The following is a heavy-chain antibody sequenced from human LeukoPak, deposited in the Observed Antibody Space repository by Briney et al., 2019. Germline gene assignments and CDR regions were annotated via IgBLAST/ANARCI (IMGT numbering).Heavy chain of an antibody. D-gene: IGHD2-21*01. Sequence: PLETLSLTCTVSGGSISSYYWSWIRQPPGKGLEWIGYIYTSGSTNYNPSLKSRVTISVDTSKNQFSLKLSSVTAADTAVYYCARQSIPYYMDVWGKGTTVTVSS. V-gene: IGHV4-4*09. J-gene: IGHJ6*03. CDR1: GGSISSYY. CDR3: ARQSIPYYMDV. CDR2: IYTSGST.